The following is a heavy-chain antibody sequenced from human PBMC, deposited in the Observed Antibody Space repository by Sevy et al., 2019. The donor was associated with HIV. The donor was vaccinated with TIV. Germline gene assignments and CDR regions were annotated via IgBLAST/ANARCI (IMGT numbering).Heavy chain of an antibody. V-gene: IGHV3-7*03. D-gene: IGHD3-10*01. J-gene: IGHJ4*02. CDR1: GFSFSDYW. CDR3: ARGIFGSGGRLGLGY. CDR2: MRQDGRET. Sequence: GGSLRLSCEASGFSFSDYWMTWVRQAPGKGLEWVANMRQDGRETYYVDSVKGRFTVSRDNAKNSLWLQMNGLRAEDTAVYYCARGIFGSGGRLGLGYWGQGTLVTVSS.